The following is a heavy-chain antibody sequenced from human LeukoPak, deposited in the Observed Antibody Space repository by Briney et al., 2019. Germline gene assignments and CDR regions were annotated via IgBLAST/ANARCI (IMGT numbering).Heavy chain of an antibody. CDR2: VSYSGST. J-gene: IGHJ4*02. CDR3: ARGGASSRYFDY. D-gene: IGHD1-26*01. V-gene: IGHV4-59*11. Sequence: AETLSLTCTGSGVAISSQFLIWIRQPPGKGLDWIGFVSYSGSTNYNPSLNGRVTISLDTSKNQFSLRLNSVTAADTAVYYCARGGASSRYFDYWGQGTLVTVSS. CDR1: GVAISSQF.